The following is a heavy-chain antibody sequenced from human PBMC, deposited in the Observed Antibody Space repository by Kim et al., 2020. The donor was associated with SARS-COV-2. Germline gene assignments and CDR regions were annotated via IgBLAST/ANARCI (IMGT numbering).Heavy chain of an antibody. CDR3: ARTGEGYYFDS. Sequence: SETLSLTCSVSAGSKSSHYWSWIRQSPGKGLEWIGDIYYGGNTDYNPSLKSRVTMSMDTSKNQLSLKLSSVTAADTAVYYCARTGEGYYFDSWGQGTLVTVSS. CDR2: IYYGGNT. CDR1: AGSKSSHY. J-gene: IGHJ4*02. V-gene: IGHV4-59*11. D-gene: IGHD7-27*01.